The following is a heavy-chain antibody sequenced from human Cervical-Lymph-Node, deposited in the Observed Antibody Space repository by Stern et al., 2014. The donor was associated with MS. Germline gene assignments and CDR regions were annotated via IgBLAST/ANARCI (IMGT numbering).Heavy chain of an antibody. CDR2: ITNVGST. CDR1: GFTVRRAY. Sequence: EVQLEESGGGVIQPGGSLRLSCTASGFTVRRAYMTWVRQAPGKGLEWVSLITNVGSTFYTDSVKGRFTISRDDSKNTVYLHMTSLRAEDTAMYYCARDTSSPERSDWWGQGTLVTVSS. V-gene: IGHV3-53*01. D-gene: IGHD1-1*01. CDR3: ARDTSSPERSDW. J-gene: IGHJ4*02.